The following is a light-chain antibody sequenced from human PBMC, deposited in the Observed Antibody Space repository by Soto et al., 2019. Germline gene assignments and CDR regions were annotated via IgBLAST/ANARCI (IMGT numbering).Light chain of an antibody. CDR3: QKYKDAPFT. Sequence: DIQMTQSPSSLSASVGDRVTITCRARQDISNFLAWYQQKPGKVPKLLIYPASTLQSGVPSRFSGSGSGTEFTLTITSLQSEDFATYYCQKYKDAPFTFGPGTKVDV. J-gene: IGKJ3*01. CDR1: QDISNF. CDR2: PAS. V-gene: IGKV1-27*01.